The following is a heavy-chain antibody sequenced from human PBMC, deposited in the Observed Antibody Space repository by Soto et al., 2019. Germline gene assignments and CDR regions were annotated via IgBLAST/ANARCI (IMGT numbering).Heavy chain of an antibody. V-gene: IGHV4-59*01. D-gene: IGHD1-26*01. CDR2: IDYSGRP. Sequence: WTWIRPPPGKGLEWIGYIDYSGRPNYNPSLQSRVTMSVDTSKNQFSLKLRSVTAADTAVYFCTREHSGSAYGMDVWGQGTTVTVSS. J-gene: IGHJ6*02. CDR3: TREHSGSAYGMDV.